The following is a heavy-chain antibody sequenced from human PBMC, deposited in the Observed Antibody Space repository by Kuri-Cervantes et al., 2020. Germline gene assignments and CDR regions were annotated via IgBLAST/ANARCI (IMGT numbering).Heavy chain of an antibody. CDR3: ARDYGDYYYYGMDV. CDR2: IYYSGST. CDR1: GGPISSGDYY. Sequence: SETLSLTCTVSGGPISSGDYYWSWIRQPPGKGLEWIGYIYYSGSTYYNPSLKSRVTISVDTSKNQFSLKLSSVTAADTAVYYCARDYGDYYYYGMDVWGQGTTVTVSS. V-gene: IGHV4-30-4*01. J-gene: IGHJ6*02. D-gene: IGHD4-17*01.